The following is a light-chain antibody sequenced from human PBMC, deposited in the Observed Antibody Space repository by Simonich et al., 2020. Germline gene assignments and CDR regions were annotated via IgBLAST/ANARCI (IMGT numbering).Light chain of an antibody. J-gene: IGKJ1*01. V-gene: IGKV1-9*01. CDR1: QGISSY. CDR3: QQYYSFPPWT. CDR2: AAV. Sequence: DIQLTQSPSFLSASVGDRVTITCQASQGISSYLAWYHKKPGKAPELLIYAAVTLQSGVPSRFSGSGSGTDFTLTISCLQSEDFATYYCQQYYSFPPWTFGQGTKVEIK.